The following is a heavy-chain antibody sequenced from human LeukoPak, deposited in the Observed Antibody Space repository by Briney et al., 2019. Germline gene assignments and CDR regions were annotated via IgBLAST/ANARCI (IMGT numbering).Heavy chain of an antibody. D-gene: IGHD6-19*01. CDR1: GYSFTRYW. J-gene: IGHJ3*02. CDR3: ARMGCSSGWYSGAFDI. CDR2: IYPGDSDT. Sequence: GESLRISRAGSGYSFTRYWIGWVRQMPGKGLEWVGIIYPGDSDTRYSPSFQGQVTISADKSISTAYRQWARLKAADTDVYYCARMGCSSGWYSGAFDIWRQGTMVSVCS. V-gene: IGHV5-51*03.